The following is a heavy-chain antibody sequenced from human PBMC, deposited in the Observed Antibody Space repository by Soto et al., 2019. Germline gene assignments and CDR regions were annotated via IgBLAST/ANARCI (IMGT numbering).Heavy chain of an antibody. J-gene: IGHJ6*03. CDR2: IYYSGTT. CDR3: ARLTGGTYLSFYYYIGV. V-gene: IGHV4-59*01. CDR1: GGSISGYY. Sequence: QVQLQESGPGLVKPSETLSLTCTVSGGSISGYYWSWIRQPPGKGLEWIGYIYYSGTTNYDPSLKMRVTMSVDTSKNQFSLKLSSVTAADTAVYYCARLTGGTYLSFYYYIGVWGKGTTVTVSS. D-gene: IGHD2-8*02.